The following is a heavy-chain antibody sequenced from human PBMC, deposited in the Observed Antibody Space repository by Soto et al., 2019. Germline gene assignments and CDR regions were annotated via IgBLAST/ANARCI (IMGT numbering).Heavy chain of an antibody. J-gene: IGHJ6*02. CDR1: GGSVSSGSYY. CDR2: IFYSGST. D-gene: IGHD2-2*01. V-gene: IGHV4-61*01. CDR3: ARDSSTSQNINYYYGMDV. Sequence: QVQLQESGPGLVKPSETLSLTCTVSGGSVSSGSYYRAWIRQPPGKGLEWIGYIFYSGSTNYNPSLKSRVTISIDTSKNQFSLRLSSVTAADSAVYYCARDSSTSQNINYYYGMDVWGQGTTVTVSS.